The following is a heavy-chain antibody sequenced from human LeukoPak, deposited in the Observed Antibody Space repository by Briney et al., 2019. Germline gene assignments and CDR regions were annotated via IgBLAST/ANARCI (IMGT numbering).Heavy chain of an antibody. CDR1: GFTFSSYS. CDR2: ISSSSRYI. Sequence: PVGSLRLSCAASGFTFSSYSMNWVRQAPGKGLEWVSSISSSSRYIYYADPVKGRFTIFRDNAKNSLYLQMDSLRAEDTAVYYCAKVRGDGYIPFDYWGQGTLVTVSS. D-gene: IGHD5-24*01. V-gene: IGHV3-21*04. J-gene: IGHJ4*02. CDR3: AKVRGDGYIPFDY.